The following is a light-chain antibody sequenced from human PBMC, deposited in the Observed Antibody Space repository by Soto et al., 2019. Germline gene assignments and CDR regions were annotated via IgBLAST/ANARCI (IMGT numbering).Light chain of an antibody. CDR1: SSDVGGYNY. CDR2: EVT. Sequence: ALTQPPSASGSPGQSVTISCSGTSSDVGGYNYVSWYQQHPGKAPKVMIYEVTRRPSGVPDRFSGSRSGNTASLIVSGLQAEDEADYYCSSYAGSNTVAFGGGTKLTVL. J-gene: IGLJ2*01. CDR3: SSYAGSNTVA. V-gene: IGLV2-8*01.